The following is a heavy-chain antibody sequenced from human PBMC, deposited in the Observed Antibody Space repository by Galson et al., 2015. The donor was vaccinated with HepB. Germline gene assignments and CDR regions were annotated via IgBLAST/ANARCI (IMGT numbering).Heavy chain of an antibody. Sequence: SLRLSCAASGFTVSSNYMSWVRQAPGKGLEWVSVIYSGGSTYYADSVKGRFTISRHNSKNTLYLQMNSLRAEDTAVYYCAIRGGGAAAGTDYWGQGTLVTVSS. CDR1: GFTVSSNY. J-gene: IGHJ4*02. V-gene: IGHV3-53*04. CDR3: AIRGGGAAAGTDY. CDR2: IYSGGST. D-gene: IGHD6-13*01.